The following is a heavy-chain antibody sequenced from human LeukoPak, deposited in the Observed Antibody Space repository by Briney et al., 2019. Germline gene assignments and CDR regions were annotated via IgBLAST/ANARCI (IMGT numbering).Heavy chain of an antibody. J-gene: IGHJ4*02. CDR2: INHSGST. V-gene: IGHV4-34*01. CDR3: ARDLGIEDY. D-gene: IGHD1-26*01. Sequence: SETLSLTCAVYGGSFSGYYWSWIRQPPGKGLEWIGEINHSGSTNYNPSLKSRVTMSVDTSKNQFSLKLSSVTAADTAVYYCARDLGIEDYWGQGTLVTVSS. CDR1: GGSFSGYY.